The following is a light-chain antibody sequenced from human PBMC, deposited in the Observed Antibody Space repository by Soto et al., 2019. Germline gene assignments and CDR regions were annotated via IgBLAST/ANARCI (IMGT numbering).Light chain of an antibody. J-gene: IGKJ5*01. CDR2: AAS. V-gene: IGKV1-6*01. Sequence: IQMTQSPSTLSGSVRDRVAMTGGASQTISSWLAWYQQKPGKDPKLLIYAASSLQSGVPSRFSGSGSGTDFTLTISSLQPEDFATYYCLQDYNYPYTFGQGTRLEIK. CDR1: QTISSW. CDR3: LQDYNYPYT.